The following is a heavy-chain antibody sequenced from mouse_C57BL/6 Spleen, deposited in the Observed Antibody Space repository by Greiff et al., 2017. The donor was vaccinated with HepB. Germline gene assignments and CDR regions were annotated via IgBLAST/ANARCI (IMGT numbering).Heavy chain of an antibody. J-gene: IGHJ2*01. CDR1: GYAFSSSW. CDR2: IYPGDGDT. CDR3: ARDYGSSSRY. D-gene: IGHD1-1*01. V-gene: IGHV1-82*01. Sequence: VQLQQSGPELVKPGASVKISCKASGYAFSSSWMNWVKQRPGKGLEWIGRIYPGDGDTNYNGKFKGKATLTADKSSSTAYMQLSSLTSEDSAVYFFARDYGSSSRYWGQGTTLTVSS.